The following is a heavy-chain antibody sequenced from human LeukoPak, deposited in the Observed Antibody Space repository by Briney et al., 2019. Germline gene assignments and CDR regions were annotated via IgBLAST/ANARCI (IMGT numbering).Heavy chain of an antibody. J-gene: IGHJ5*02. CDR2: IIPIFGTA. CDR3: ARDNSVRDEAWWFNP. D-gene: IGHD5-24*01. V-gene: IGHV1-69*13. CDR1: GGTFSSYA. Sequence: SVKVSCKASGGTFSSYAINWVRQAPGQGLKWMGGIIPIFGTANYAQKFQGRVTITADEYTSTAYMELSSLRSEDTAVYYCARDNSVRDEAWWFNPWGQGTLVTVSS.